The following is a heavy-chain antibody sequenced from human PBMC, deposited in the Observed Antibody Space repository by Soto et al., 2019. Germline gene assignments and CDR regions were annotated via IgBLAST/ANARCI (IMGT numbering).Heavy chain of an antibody. V-gene: IGHV1-24*01. CDR1: GYTLTELS. D-gene: IGHD6-13*01. Sequence: GASVKVSCKVSGYTLTELSMHWVRQAPGKGLEWMGGFDPEDGETIYAQKFQGRVTMTEDTSTDTAYMELSSLRSEDTAVYYCATATYDDIPSYSRLEYFQHWGQGTLVTVSS. J-gene: IGHJ1*01. CDR2: FDPEDGET. CDR3: ATATYDDIPSYSRLEYFQH.